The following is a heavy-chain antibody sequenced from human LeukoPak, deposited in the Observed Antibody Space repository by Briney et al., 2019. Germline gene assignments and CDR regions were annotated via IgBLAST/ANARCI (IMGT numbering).Heavy chain of an antibody. D-gene: IGHD3-9*01. CDR2: IKQDGRQE. V-gene: IGHV3-7*01. J-gene: IGHJ4*02. CDR1: GFRFSASW. Sequence: GGSLRLSCAASGFRFSASWMSWVRQAPGKALEWVASIKQDGRQEYFVDSVKGRFSISRDNANDSLSLQMNNLRADDTAVYFCARALYNSLTGNRNKGVLDQWGPGTLVIVSS. CDR3: ARALYNSLTGNRNKGVLDQ.